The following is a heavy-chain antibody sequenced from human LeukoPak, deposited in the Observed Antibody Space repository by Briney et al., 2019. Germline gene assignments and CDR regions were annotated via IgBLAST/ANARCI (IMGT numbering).Heavy chain of an antibody. D-gene: IGHD1-1*01. CDR2: ISSSGSTI. J-gene: IGHJ4*02. CDR3: ARVGATGTADY. Sequence: GGSLRLSCAASGFTFSSYEVNWVRQAPGKGLEWVSYISSSGSTIYYADSVKGRFTISRDNAENSLYLQMNSLRAEDTAVYYCARVGATGTADYWGQGTLVTVSS. CDR1: GFTFSSYE. V-gene: IGHV3-48*03.